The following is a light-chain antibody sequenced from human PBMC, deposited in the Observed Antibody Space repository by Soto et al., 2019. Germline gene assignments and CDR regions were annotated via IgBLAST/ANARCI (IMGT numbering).Light chain of an antibody. CDR2: AAS. V-gene: IGKV1-17*01. Sequence: DLVMTQSPVSLAVSLVERATIKCKSSQTVLDSSNNKDYLTWYQQKPGKAPKLLIYAASSLQSGVPSRFSGSGSGTEFTLTISSLQPEDFATYYCLQHNSYPRTFGQGTKVDIK. CDR1: QTVLDSSNN. J-gene: IGKJ1*01. CDR3: LQHNSYPRT.